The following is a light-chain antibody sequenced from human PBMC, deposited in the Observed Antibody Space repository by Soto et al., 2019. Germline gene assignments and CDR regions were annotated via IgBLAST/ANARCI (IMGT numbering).Light chain of an antibody. CDR1: SSDVGGYNS. CDR2: EVS. J-gene: IGLJ1*01. V-gene: IGLV2-14*01. Sequence: QSALTQPASVSGSPGQSITISCTGTSSDVGGYNSVSWYQQHPCKAPKLMIYEVSNRPSGVSNRFSGSKSGNTASLTISGLQAEDESAYYCSSYTTSSTRLYVFGTGTKVTVL. CDR3: SSYTTSSTRLYV.